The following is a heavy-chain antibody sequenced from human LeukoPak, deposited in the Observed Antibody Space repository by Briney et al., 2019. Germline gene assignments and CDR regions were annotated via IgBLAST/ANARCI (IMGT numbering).Heavy chain of an antibody. D-gene: IGHD4-17*01. V-gene: IGHV3-48*03. J-gene: IGHJ4*02. Sequence: GESLKISCAASGFTFSNNEINWVRQAPGKGLEWVSYISSSGSTIYYADSVKGRFTISRDNAKNSLYLQMNSLRAEDTAVYYCARGGSGDYNRNFDYWGQGTLVTVSS. CDR1: GFTFSNNE. CDR2: ISSSGSTI. CDR3: ARGGSGDYNRNFDY.